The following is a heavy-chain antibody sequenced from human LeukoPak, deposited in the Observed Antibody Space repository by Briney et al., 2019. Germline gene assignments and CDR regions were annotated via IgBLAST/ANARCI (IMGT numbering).Heavy chain of an antibody. CDR3: ARDVAVAGVLTNYYYYMDV. D-gene: IGHD6-19*01. CDR1: GGSISSYY. CDR2: IYTSGST. V-gene: IGHV4-4*07. J-gene: IGHJ6*03. Sequence: SETLSLTCTVSGGSISSYYWSWIRQPAGKGLEWIGRIYTSGSTNYNPSLKSRVTMSVDTSKNQFSLKLSSVTAADTAVYYCARDVAVAGVLTNYYYYMDVWGKGTTVTVSS.